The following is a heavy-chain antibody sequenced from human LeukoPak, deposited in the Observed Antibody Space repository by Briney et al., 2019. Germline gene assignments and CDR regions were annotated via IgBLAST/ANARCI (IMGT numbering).Heavy chain of an antibody. J-gene: IGHJ3*02. V-gene: IGHV3-7*02. CDR1: GFTFSSYW. Sequence: GGSLRLSCAASGFTFSSYWMTWVRQAPGKGLEWVANINQDGSEKYYVDSVKGRFTISRDNAKNSLYLQMNSLRAEDTAVYYCASVRCCSSTSCLSRGAFDIWGQGTMVTVSS. CDR2: INQDGSEK. CDR3: ASVRCCSSTSCLSRGAFDI. D-gene: IGHD2-2*01.